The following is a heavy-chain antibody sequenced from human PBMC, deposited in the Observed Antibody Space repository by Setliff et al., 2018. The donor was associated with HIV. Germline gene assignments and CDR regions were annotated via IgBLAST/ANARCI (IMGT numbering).Heavy chain of an antibody. Sequence: SVKVSCKASGGTFTSSAISWVRQARGQGLELMGAIIPHFDAPQYAQKFQGRVTITADQSMSTAYMELSGLTSEDTAVYYCASPRLDWSFSHFDYWGQGTPVTVSS. J-gene: IGHJ4*02. D-gene: IGHD3-9*01. CDR3: ASPRLDWSFSHFDY. V-gene: IGHV1-69*13. CDR1: GGTFTSSA. CDR2: IIPHFDAP.